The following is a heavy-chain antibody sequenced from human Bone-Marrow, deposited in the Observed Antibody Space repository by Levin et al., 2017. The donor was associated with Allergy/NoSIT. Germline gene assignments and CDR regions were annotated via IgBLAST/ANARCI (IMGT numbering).Heavy chain of an antibody. V-gene: IGHV4-34*01. Sequence: PSETLSLTCAVYGGSFSGYYWSWIRQPPGKGLEWIGEINHSGSTNYNPSLKSRVTISVDTSKNQFSLKLSSVTAADTAVYYCARGKLTTVTTVFDYWGQGTLVTVSS. CDR3: ARGKLTTVTTVFDY. D-gene: IGHD4-17*01. CDR2: INHSGST. CDR1: GGSFSGYY. J-gene: IGHJ4*02.